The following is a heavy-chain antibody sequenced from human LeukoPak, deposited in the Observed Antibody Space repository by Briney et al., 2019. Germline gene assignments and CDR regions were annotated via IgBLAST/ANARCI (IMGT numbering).Heavy chain of an antibody. J-gene: IGHJ3*02. Sequence: GGSLRLSCAASGFTFSSYWMSWVRQAPGKGLEWVANIKQDGSEKYYVDSVKGRFTISRDNAKNSLYLQMNSLRAEDTAVYYCARVSGLESITMTVVVNWAFDIWGQGTMVTVSS. CDR3: ARVSGLESITMTVVVNWAFDI. D-gene: IGHD3-22*01. CDR2: IKQDGSEK. V-gene: IGHV3-7*01. CDR1: GFTFSSYW.